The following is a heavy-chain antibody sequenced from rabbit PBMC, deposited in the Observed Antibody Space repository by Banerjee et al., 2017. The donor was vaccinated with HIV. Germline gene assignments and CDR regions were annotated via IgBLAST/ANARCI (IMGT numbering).Heavy chain of an antibody. V-gene: IGHV1S40*01. CDR2: INTSSGNT. J-gene: IGHJ4*01. CDR1: GFSFSYKYV. CDR3: ARGDAGYGGYGYNL. D-gene: IGHD6-1*01. Sequence: QSLEESGGDLVKPGAFLTLTCTASGFSFSYKYVMCWVRQAPGKGLEWIACINTSSGNTVYASWAKGRFTISKTSSTTVTLQMTSLTAADTATYFCARGDAGYGGYGYNLWGQGTLVTVS.